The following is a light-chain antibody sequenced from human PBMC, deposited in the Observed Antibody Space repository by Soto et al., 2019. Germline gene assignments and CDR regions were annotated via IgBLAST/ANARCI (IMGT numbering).Light chain of an antibody. CDR3: QQYHNWPPLT. V-gene: IGKV3D-15*01. CDR2: GAS. CDR1: QSVNSN. Sequence: EIVMRGSPATLSVSPGERGTLSCRASQSVNSNLAWLQQTPGQAPRPLISGASTRATGIPARSSASRSGTEFTLTISSLQSDYFAVYNCQQYHNWPPLTFGGGTKVDI. J-gene: IGKJ4*01.